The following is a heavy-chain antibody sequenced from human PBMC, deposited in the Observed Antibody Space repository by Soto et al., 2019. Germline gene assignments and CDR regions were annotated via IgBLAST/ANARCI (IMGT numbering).Heavy chain of an antibody. CDR1: GGTFSSYA. CDR2: IIPILGTA. CDR3: ARKTASGSTDIYFDY. V-gene: IGHV1-69*01. Sequence: QVQLVQSGAEVKKPGSSVKVSCKASGGTFSSYAISWVRQAPGQGLEWMGGIIPILGTANYAQKFQGRVTITADESTSTAYMELSSLRSEDTAVYYCARKTASGSTDIYFDYWGQGTLVTVSS. D-gene: IGHD5-12*01. J-gene: IGHJ4*02.